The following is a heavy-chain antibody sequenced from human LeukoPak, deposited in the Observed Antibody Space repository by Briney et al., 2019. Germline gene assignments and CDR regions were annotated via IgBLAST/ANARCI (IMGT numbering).Heavy chain of an antibody. D-gene: IGHD6-19*01. CDR1: GFTFSSYS. J-gene: IGHJ4*02. Sequence: GGSLRLSCAASGFTFSSYSMNWIRQAPGKGLEWVSSISSSSSYIYYADSVKGRFTISRDNAKNSLYLQMNSLRAEDTAVYYCAKVRSPVAGFDYWGQGTLVTVSS. CDR2: ISSSSSYI. V-gene: IGHV3-21*01. CDR3: AKVRSPVAGFDY.